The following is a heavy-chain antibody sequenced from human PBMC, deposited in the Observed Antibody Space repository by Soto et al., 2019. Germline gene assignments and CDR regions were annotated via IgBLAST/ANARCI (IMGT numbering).Heavy chain of an antibody. Sequence: PSETLSLTCTVSGGSISSYYWSWIRQPPGKGLEWIGYIYYSGSTNYNPSLKSRVTISVDTSKNQFSLKLSSVTAADTAVYYCGRGVDIVATILYFYYYGMDVWGQGTTVTVSS. CDR2: IYYSGST. V-gene: IGHV4-59*01. J-gene: IGHJ6*02. CDR3: GRGVDIVATILYFYYYGMDV. D-gene: IGHD5-12*01. CDR1: GGSISSYY.